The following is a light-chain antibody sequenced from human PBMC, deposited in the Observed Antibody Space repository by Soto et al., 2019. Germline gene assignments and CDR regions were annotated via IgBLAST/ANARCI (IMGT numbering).Light chain of an antibody. Sequence: EIVLTQSPGTLSLSPGERAILTCRASQSVTSSFLAWYQQRPGQAPRLLIYGASTRASGIPDRFSGSGSGTDFTLTITRLAPEDLAMYYCHQYGSSPLTFAPGTNVAIK. CDR1: QSVTSSF. CDR3: HQYGSSPLT. J-gene: IGKJ3*01. CDR2: GAS. V-gene: IGKV3-20*01.